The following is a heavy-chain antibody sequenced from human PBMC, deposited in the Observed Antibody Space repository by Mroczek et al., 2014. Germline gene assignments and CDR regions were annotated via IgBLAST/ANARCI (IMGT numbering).Heavy chain of an antibody. V-gene: IGHV1-69*01. CDR1: GGTFSSYA. J-gene: IGHJ6*02. D-gene: IGHD3-9*01. CDR2: IIPIFGTA. CDR3: ASTARPVLRYFDWLSTNFGNYGMDV. Sequence: SGAEVKKPGSSAKVSCKASGGTFSSYAISWVRQAPGQGLEWMGGIIPIFGTANYAQKFQGRVTITADESTSTAYMELSSLRSEDTAVYYCASTARPVLRYFDWLSTNFGNYGMDVWGQGTTVTVSS.